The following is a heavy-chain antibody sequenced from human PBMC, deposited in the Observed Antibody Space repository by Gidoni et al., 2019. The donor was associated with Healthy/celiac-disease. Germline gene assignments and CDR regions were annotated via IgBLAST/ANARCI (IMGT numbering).Heavy chain of an antibody. D-gene: IGHD6-6*01. CDR1: GFTFSSDA. Sequence: EVQLLESGGGLVQPGGSLRLSCAASGFTFSSDAMSWVRQAPGKGREWVSSVSVSGGSTYYADSVKGRFTISRNNSKNTLYLQMSSLRAEDTAVYYCAKEPYSSSSIRAFDIWGQGTMVTVSS. J-gene: IGHJ3*02. CDR3: AKEPYSSSSIRAFDI. CDR2: VSVSGGST. V-gene: IGHV3-23*01.